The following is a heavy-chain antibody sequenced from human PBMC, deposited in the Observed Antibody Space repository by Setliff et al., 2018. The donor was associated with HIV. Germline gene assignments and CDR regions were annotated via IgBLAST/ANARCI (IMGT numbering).Heavy chain of an antibody. CDR1: GFTFSTYS. CDR2: ISSSSVYI. D-gene: IGHD3-22*01. V-gene: IGHV3-21*01. CDR3: ARAFDSPGGAYYDAFDI. Sequence: TGGFLRLSCAASGFTFSTYSMNWVRQAPGMGLEWVSSISSSSVYIYYADSVKGRFTISRDNAKNSLYLQMNSLRAEDTAVYYCARAFDSPGGAYYDAFDIWGQGTMVTVS. J-gene: IGHJ3*02.